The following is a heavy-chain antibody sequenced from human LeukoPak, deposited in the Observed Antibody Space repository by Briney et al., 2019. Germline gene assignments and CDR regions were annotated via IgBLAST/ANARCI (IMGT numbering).Heavy chain of an antibody. J-gene: IGHJ6*03. Sequence: SETLSLTCTVSGGSISSYYWSWIRQPPGKGLEWIGYIYTSGSTNYNPSLKSRVTVSVDTSKNQFSLKLSSVTAADTAVYYCARTLVEYSSSLGGYYYYYMDVWGKGTTVTVSS. CDR2: IYTSGST. CDR1: GGSISSYY. V-gene: IGHV4-4*09. D-gene: IGHD6-6*01. CDR3: ARTLVEYSSSLGGYYYYYMDV.